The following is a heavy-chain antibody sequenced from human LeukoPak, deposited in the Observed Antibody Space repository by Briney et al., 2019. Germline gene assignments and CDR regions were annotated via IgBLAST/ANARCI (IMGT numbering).Heavy chain of an antibody. CDR2: ISSNGSTI. D-gene: IGHD2-15*01. CDR1: GFTFSRYE. CDR3: AKESPPPTSSTPPVSAY. J-gene: IGHJ4*02. Sequence: GGSLRLSCAASGFTFSRYEMNWVRQAPGKGLEWVAYISSNGSTIYYADYVKGRFTITRDNAKNSLYLQMNSLRAEDTAVYYCAKESPPPTSSTPPVSAYWGQGTLVTVSS. V-gene: IGHV3-48*03.